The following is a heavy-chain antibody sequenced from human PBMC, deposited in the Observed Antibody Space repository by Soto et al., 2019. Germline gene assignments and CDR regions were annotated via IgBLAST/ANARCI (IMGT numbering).Heavy chain of an antibody. CDR3: ARARPPFNWFDR. CDR2: INLNSGDT. CDR1: GYTFTDYY. D-gene: IGHD6-6*01. J-gene: IGHJ5*02. V-gene: IGHV1-2*02. Sequence: GASVKVSCKASGYTFTDYYMEWVRQAPGQGLEWMGWINLNSGDTNFAQQFQGRVTMTRDTSITTAYMDLTRLTSDDTAVYYCARARPPFNWFDRWGQGTLVTVSS.